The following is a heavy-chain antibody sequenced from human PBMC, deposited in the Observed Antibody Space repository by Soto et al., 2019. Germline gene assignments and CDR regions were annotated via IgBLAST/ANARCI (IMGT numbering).Heavy chain of an antibody. D-gene: IGHD3-16*02. CDR3: VRDRYTIFNYMDV. J-gene: IGHJ6*03. CDR2: ISFNSGSI. CDR1: GFTFDDYA. V-gene: IGHV3-9*01. Sequence: EVQLVESGGGLVQPGRSLRLSCAASGFTFDDYAMHWVRQAPGKGLEWVSGISFNSGSIVYADSVKGRFTISRDNAKNSLYLQMNSLRAEDTAMYYCVRDRYTIFNYMDVWGNGTTVTVSS.